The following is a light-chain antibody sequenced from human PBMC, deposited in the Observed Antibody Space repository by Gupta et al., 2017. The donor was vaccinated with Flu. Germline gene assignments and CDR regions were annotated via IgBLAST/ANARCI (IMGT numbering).Light chain of an antibody. J-gene: IGLJ3*02. CDR3: QAWDSSIWV. V-gene: IGLV3-1*01. CDR2: QDS. CDR1: KLGDKY. Sequence: SYELTQPPSVSVSPGQTASITCSGDKLGDKYACWYQQKPGQSPVLVIYQDSKRPSGIPERFSGSNSGNTATLTIGGTQAMDEADYYCQAWDSSIWVFGGGTKLTVL.